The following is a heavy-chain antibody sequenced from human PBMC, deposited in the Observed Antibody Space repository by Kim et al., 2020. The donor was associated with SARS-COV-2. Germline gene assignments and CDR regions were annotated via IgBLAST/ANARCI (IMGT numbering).Heavy chain of an antibody. CDR1: EFTFSSFA. V-gene: IGHV3-23*01. CDR3: AKESRRGMEWLLPNNYYYGMDV. D-gene: IGHD3-3*01. Sequence: GGSLRLSCAASEFTFSSFAMSWVRQAPGKGLEWVSSISGNGESTYYADSVKGRFTISRDNSKNTLYLQVIGLRAEDTAVYYCAKESRRGMEWLLPNNYYYGMDVWGQGTTVTVSS. J-gene: IGHJ6*02. CDR2: ISGNGEST.